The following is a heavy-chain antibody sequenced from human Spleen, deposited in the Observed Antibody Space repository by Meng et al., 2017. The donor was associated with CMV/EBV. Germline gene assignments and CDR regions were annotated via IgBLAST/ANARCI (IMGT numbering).Heavy chain of an antibody. D-gene: IGHD3-3*01. CDR1: GGSISSSSYY. CDR3: ARRTLFGVVIWAYDY. Sequence: SETLSLTCTVSGGSISSSSYYWGWIRQPPGKGLEWIGSVYYSGSTDYNPSLKSRVSISVDTSKNQFSLKLRSVTAADTAVYYCARRTLFGVVIWAYDYWGQGTLVTVSS. V-gene: IGHV4-39*01. CDR2: VYYSGST. J-gene: IGHJ4*02.